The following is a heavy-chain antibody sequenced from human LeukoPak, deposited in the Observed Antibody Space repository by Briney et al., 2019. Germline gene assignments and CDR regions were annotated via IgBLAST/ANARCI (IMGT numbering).Heavy chain of an antibody. Sequence: GGSLRLSCAASGFTFSSYSMNWVRQAPGKGLEWVSSISSSSSYIYYADSVKGRFTISRDNAKNSLYLQMNSLRAEGTAVYYCARDAVAGTLRYYYYMDVWGKGTTVTVSS. D-gene: IGHD6-19*01. V-gene: IGHV3-21*01. CDR2: ISSSSSYI. J-gene: IGHJ6*03. CDR1: GFTFSSYS. CDR3: ARDAVAGTLRYYYYMDV.